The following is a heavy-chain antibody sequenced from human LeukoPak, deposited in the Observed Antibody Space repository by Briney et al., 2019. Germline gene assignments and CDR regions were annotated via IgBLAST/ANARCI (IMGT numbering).Heavy chain of an antibody. Sequence: GGSLRLPCAASGFTFSSYAMSWVRQAPGKGLEWVSAISGSGGSTYYADSVKGQFTISRDNSKNTLYLQMNSLRAEDTAVYYCAKEHYSSGWYVPFDYWGQGTLVTVSS. CDR3: AKEHYSSGWYVPFDY. CDR1: GFTFSSYA. J-gene: IGHJ4*02. CDR2: ISGSGGST. V-gene: IGHV3-23*01. D-gene: IGHD6-19*01.